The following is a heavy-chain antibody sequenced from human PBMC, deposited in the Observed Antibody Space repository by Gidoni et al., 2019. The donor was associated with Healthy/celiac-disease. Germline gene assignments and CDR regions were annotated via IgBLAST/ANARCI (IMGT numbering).Heavy chain of an antibody. V-gene: IGHV2-5*02. CDR2: MYWDDDK. Sequence: QITLKESGPTLVKPTQTLTLTSTFSGFSLSTSGVGVGWIRQPPGKALEWLALMYWDDDKSYSPSLKSRLTITKDNSKNQVVLTMTNMDPVDTATYYCAHATWGSVGWYFDLWGRGTLVTVSS. CDR3: AHATWGSVGWYFDL. D-gene: IGHD7-27*01. CDR1: GFSLSTSGVG. J-gene: IGHJ2*01.